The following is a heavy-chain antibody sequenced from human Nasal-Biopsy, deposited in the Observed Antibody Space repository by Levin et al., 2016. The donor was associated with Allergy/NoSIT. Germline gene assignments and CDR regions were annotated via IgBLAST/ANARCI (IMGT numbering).Heavy chain of an antibody. D-gene: IGHD3-22*01. V-gene: IGHV3-30-3*01. CDR1: RLIFSGHS. CDR2: ISHDGNNK. Sequence: GGSLRLSCVGSRLIFSGHSMHWVRQAPGKGLEWVAVISHDGNNKYYADSVRGRFTISRDNSKATMSLQMNNLRGEDTAVYYCARDGDSSRYYKDYYYYGMDVWGQGTTVTVSS. CDR3: ARDGDSSRYYKDYYYYGMDV. J-gene: IGHJ6*02.